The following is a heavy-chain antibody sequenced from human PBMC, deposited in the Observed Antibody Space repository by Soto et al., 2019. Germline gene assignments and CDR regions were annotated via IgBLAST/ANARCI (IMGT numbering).Heavy chain of an antibody. J-gene: IGHJ4*02. CDR1: GFSFDTYV. CDR2: IRGGADTI. V-gene: IGHV3-23*01. D-gene: IGHD1-1*01. Sequence: EVQLLESGGGLVQPGGSLRLSCAASGFSFDTYVMSWVRQAPGKGLEWVSRIRGGADTIYYAESVKGRFTISRDNSKNTLYLQMNSLRAEDTGVYYCANTGGGLIDYWGQGSLVTVSS. CDR3: ANTGGGLIDY.